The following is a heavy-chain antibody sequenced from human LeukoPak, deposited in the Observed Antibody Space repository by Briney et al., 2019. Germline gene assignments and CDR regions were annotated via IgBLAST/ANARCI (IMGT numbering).Heavy chain of an antibody. Sequence: SVKVSCKASGGTFSSYAISWVRQAPGQGLEWMGGIIPIFGTANYAQKFQGRVTITADESTSTAYMELSSLRSEDTAVYYCARDAYGDYYFDYWGQGTLVTVPS. D-gene: IGHD4-17*01. J-gene: IGHJ4*02. CDR1: GGTFSSYA. CDR2: IIPIFGTA. V-gene: IGHV1-69*13. CDR3: ARDAYGDYYFDY.